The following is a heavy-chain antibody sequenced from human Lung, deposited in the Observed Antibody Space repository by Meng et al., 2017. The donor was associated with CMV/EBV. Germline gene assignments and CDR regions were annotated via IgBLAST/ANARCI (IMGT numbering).Heavy chain of an antibody. CDR3: AKDRNIVTTSFDS. J-gene: IGHJ4*02. D-gene: IGHD5-12*01. CDR1: GFTFSAFA. CDR2: VSGSGDNR. Sequence: GGSXRLXXAASGFTFSAFAMSWVRQAPGKGLEGVSSVSGSGDNRYYADSVKGRFTMSRDNSKKTLYLEMNSLRAEDTALYYCAKDRNIVTTSFDSWGQGTAVTVSS. V-gene: IGHV3-23*01.